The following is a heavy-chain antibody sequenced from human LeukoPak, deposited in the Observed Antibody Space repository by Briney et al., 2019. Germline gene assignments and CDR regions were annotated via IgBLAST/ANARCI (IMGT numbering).Heavy chain of an antibody. CDR2: ISASSSYI. Sequence: GGSLRLSCAASGFTFSSYSMNWVRQAPGKGLEWVSSISASSSYIYYADSVKGRFTISRDNSKNTLYLQMNSLRAEDTAVYYCARHPWYSSSWYWFDPWGQGTLVTVSS. J-gene: IGHJ5*02. CDR1: GFTFSSYS. V-gene: IGHV3-21*04. CDR3: ARHPWYSSSWYWFDP. D-gene: IGHD6-13*01.